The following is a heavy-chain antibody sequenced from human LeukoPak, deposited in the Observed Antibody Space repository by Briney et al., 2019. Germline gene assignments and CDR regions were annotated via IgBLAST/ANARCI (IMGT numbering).Heavy chain of an antibody. V-gene: IGHV1-2*02. D-gene: IGHD4-11*01. Sequence: ASVKVSCKASGYTFTGYYMHWVRQAPGQGLEWMGWINPNSGGTNYAQKFQGRVTMTRDTSISTAYMELSRLRSDDTAVYYCASPATVTTSTDNYYYYGMDVWGQGTTVTVSS. CDR3: ASPATVTTSTDNYYYYGMDV. CDR2: INPNSGGT. CDR1: GYTFTGYY. J-gene: IGHJ6*02.